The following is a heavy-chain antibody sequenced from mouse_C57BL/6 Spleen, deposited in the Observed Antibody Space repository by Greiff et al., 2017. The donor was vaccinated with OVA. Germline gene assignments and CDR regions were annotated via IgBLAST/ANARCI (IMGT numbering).Heavy chain of an antibody. CDR1: GFTFSDYG. J-gene: IGHJ4*01. D-gene: IGHD1-1*01. V-gene: IGHV5-17*01. CDR2: ISSGSSTI. Sequence: EVKVVESGGGLVKPGGSLKLSCAASGFTFSDYGMHWVRQAPEKGLEWVAYISSGSSTIYYADTVKGRFTISRDNAKNTLFLQMTSLRSEDTAMYYCARKIITTVVRAMDYWGQGTSVTVSS. CDR3: ARKIITTVVRAMDY.